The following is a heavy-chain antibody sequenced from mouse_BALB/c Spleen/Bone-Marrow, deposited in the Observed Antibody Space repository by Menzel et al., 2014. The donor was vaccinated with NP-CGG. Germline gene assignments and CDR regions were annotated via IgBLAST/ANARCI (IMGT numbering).Heavy chain of an antibody. Sequence: EVHLVESGGGLVQPGGSLKLSCAASGFTFSSYSMSWVRRTPDKRLELVATINSNGGSTYYPDSVKGRFTISRDTAKNTLYLQMSSLKSEETAMYYCVRGNYGNYVDYFDFWGQGTTLTVSS. D-gene: IGHD2-1*01. V-gene: IGHV5-6-3*01. J-gene: IGHJ2*01. CDR2: INSNGGST. CDR3: VRGNYGNYVDYFDF. CDR1: GFTFSSYS.